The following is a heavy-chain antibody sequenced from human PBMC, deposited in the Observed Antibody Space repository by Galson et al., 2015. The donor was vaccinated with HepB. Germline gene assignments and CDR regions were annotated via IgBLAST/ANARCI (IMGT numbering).Heavy chain of an antibody. CDR3: ARSVAGNFFYYPMDV. CDR2: INWNGYST. V-gene: IGHV3-20*04. D-gene: IGHD6-19*01. J-gene: IGHJ6*02. Sequence: SLRLSCAVSGFTFEDYGMSWVRQAPGKGLEWVSGINWNGYSTGYADSVKGRFTISRDNAKNSLYLQMNSLRAEDTALYFCARSVAGNFFYYPMDVWGQGTTVTVSS. CDR1: GFTFEDYG.